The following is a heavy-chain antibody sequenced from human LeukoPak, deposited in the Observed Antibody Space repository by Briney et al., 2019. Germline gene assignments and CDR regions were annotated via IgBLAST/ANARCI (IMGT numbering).Heavy chain of an antibody. CDR3: ATDYYGTGSSGFGY. J-gene: IGHJ4*02. CDR1: GFTFKNAG. CDR2: IKSKTGGGTT. V-gene: IGHV3-15*07. D-gene: IGHD3-10*01. Sequence: GGSLRLSCAASGFTFKNAGMNWVRQAPGKGLEWVGRIKSKTGGGTTDNAAPVKGRFTISRDDSKNTLYLQMNSLETEDTAVYYCATDYYGTGSSGFGYWGQGNMVTVSS.